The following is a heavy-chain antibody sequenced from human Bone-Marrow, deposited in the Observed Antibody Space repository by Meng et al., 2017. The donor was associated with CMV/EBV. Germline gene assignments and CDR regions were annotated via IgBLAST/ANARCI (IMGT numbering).Heavy chain of an antibody. D-gene: IGHD5-24*01. CDR1: GFTVSSNY. CDR3: ARWLQFDYYYYVMDV. CDR2: IYSGGST. J-gene: IGHJ6*02. V-gene: IGHV3-66*02. Sequence: GESLKTSCAASGFTVSSNYMSWVRQAPGKGLEWVSVIYSGGSTYYADSVKGRFTISRDNSKNTLYLQMNSLRAEDTAVYYWARWLQFDYYYYVMDVWGQAPTATSSS.